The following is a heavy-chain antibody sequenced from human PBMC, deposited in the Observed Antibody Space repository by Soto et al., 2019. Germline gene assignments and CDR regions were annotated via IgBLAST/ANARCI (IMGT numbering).Heavy chain of an antibody. V-gene: IGHV3-74*01. J-gene: IGHJ6*03. CDR2: VKYDVSST. D-gene: IGHD3-10*01. CDR3: ARGARGYYYMDV. Sequence: PGGSLRLSCAASGFTFTDYWMHWVHQVPGEGLVWVSRVKYDVSSTNYADSVKGRFTISRDNAKNTLYLQMNSLRNEDTAVYFCARGARGYYYMDVWGKGTTVTVSS. CDR1: GFTFTDYW.